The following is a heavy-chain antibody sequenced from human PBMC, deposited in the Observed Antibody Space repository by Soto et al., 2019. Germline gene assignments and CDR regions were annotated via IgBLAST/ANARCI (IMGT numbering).Heavy chain of an antibody. Sequence: ASVKVSCKASGYSFTSNYMHWVRQAPGQGLEWMGIINPSGGGTSYAQRFQGRVTMTSDTSTTTVYMELTRLRSDDTAVYFCARGHSTDCSNGVCSFFYNHEMDVWGQGTTVTVSS. D-gene: IGHD2-8*01. J-gene: IGHJ6*02. CDR2: INPSGGGT. CDR3: ARGHSTDCSNGVCSFFYNHEMDV. V-gene: IGHV1-46*01. CDR1: GYSFTSNY.